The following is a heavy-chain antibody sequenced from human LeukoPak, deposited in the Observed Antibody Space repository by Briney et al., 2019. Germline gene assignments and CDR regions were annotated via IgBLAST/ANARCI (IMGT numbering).Heavy chain of an antibody. J-gene: IGHJ3*02. CDR3: TRDLGVDAFDI. V-gene: IGHV3-21*01. CDR1: GFTFSSYS. CDR2: ISPSSSSI. Sequence: PGRSLRLSCAASGFTFSSYSMNWVRQAPGKGLDWVSYISPSSSSIHYAGSVKGRFTISRDNAKNSLYLQVNSLRADDTAVYYCTRDLGVDAFDIWGQGTMVTVSS.